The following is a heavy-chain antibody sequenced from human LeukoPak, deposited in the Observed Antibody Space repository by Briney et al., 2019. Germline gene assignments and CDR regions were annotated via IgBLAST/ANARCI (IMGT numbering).Heavy chain of an antibody. V-gene: IGHV3-48*01. CDR2: ISSSSSTI. CDR1: GFTFSHYS. D-gene: IGHD5-24*01. Sequence: GGSLRLSCAASGFTFSHYSMNWVRQAPGKGLEWVSYISSSSSTIYYADSVKGRFTISRDNSKNTLFLHMNTLRAEDTAVYYCARETRRDGYNLGAFDIWGQGTMVTVSS. CDR3: ARETRRDGYNLGAFDI. J-gene: IGHJ3*02.